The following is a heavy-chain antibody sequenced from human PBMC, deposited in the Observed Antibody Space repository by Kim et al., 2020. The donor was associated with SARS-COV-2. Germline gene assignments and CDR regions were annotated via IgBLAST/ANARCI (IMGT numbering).Heavy chain of an antibody. Sequence: GGSLRLSCVASGFTFSSHGMHWVRQAPNKGLEWVANIWYDGSDKYYADSVKGRFIVSRDNSKSTLYLQMKSLRAEDTAVYFCARDETQLGIAAGGSHFDFWGQGTLVSVSS. CDR3: ARDETQLGIAAGGSHFDF. CDR2: IWYDGSDK. CDR1: GFTFSSHG. V-gene: IGHV3-33*01. D-gene: IGHD6-13*01. J-gene: IGHJ4*02.